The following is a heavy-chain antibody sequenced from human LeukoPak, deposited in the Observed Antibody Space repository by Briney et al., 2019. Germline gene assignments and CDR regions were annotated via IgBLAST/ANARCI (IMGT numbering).Heavy chain of an antibody. D-gene: IGHD3-22*01. CDR2: INHSGST. V-gene: IGHV4-34*01. J-gene: IGHJ4*02. Sequence: SETLSLTCAVYGGSFSGYYWSWIRQPPGKGLEWIGEINHSGSTNYNPSLKSRVTMSVDTSKNQFSLKLSSVTAADTAVYYCARARYYYDSSGYTFDYWGQGTLVTVSS. CDR3: ARARYYYDSSGYTFDY. CDR1: GGSFSGYY.